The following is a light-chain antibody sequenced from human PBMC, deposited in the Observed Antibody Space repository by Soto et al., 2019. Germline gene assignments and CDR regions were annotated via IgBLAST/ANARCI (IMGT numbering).Light chain of an antibody. Sequence: QSALTQPASVSGSLGQSITISCTGTSSDVGAYNFVSWHQQHPGKAPKLTIYNVSDRPSGISYRFSGSKSGNTASLTISGLQGEDEADYYCSAYTVSRTYVFGTGTNVTVL. V-gene: IGLV2-14*03. CDR2: NVS. CDR1: SSDVGAYNF. CDR3: SAYTVSRTYV. J-gene: IGLJ1*01.